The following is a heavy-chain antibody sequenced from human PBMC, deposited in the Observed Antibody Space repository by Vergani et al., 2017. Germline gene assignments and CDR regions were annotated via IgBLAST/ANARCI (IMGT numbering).Heavy chain of an antibody. J-gene: IGHJ5*02. CDR2: IYTSGST. V-gene: IGHV4-4*07. D-gene: IGHD2-2*01. CDR3: ARDTKYCSSTSCTYNWFDP. Sequence: QVQLQESGPGLVKPSETLSLTFTVSGGSISSYYWSWIRQPAGKGLEWIGRIYTSGSTNYNPSLKSRVTMSVDTSKNQFSLKLSSVTAADTAVYYCARDTKYCSSTSCTYNWFDPWGQGTLVTVSS. CDR1: GGSISSYY.